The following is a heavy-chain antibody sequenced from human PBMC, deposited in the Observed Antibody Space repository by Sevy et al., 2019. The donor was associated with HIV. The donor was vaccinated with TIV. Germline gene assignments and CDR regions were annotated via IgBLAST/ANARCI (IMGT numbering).Heavy chain of an antibody. CDR1: GYTFTSYD. CDR2: MNPNSGNT. J-gene: IGHJ5*02. D-gene: IGHD6-6*01. CDR3: ARGGSSSDPRWFYP. Sequence: ASVKVSCKASGYTFTSYDINWVRQATGQGLEWMGWMNPNSGNTGYAQKFQGRVTMTRNTSISTAYMELSSLRSEDTAVYYCARGGSSSDPRWFYPWGQGTLVTVSS. V-gene: IGHV1-8*01.